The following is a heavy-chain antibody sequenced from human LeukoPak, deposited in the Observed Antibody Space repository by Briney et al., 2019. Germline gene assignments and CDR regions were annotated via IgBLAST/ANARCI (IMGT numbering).Heavy chain of an antibody. J-gene: IGHJ5*02. D-gene: IGHD4-17*01. CDR2: LYHSGST. CDR3: ARHLGDYVRENWFDP. Sequence: PSETLSLTCAVSGYSLSSGYSWGWIRQPPGKGLEWIGRLYHSGSTYYNQSLKSRVTISVDTSKNQFSLKLSSVTAANPAVYYCARHLGDYVRENWFDPWGQGTLVTVSS. V-gene: IGHV4-38-2*01. CDR1: GYSLSSGYS.